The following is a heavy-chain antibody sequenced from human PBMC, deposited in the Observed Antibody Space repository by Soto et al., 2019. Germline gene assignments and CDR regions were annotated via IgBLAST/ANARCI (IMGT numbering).Heavy chain of an antibody. CDR1: GFTFGDYA. CDR3: TRSGITGTTGY. V-gene: IGHV3-49*03. CDR2: IRSKAYGGTT. Sequence: EVQLVESGGGLVQPGRSLRLSCTASGFTFGDYAMSWFRQAPGKGLEWVGFIRSKAYGGTTEYAASVKGRFTISSDDSKSIAYLQMNSLKTEDTAVYYCTRSGITGTTGYWGQGTLVTVSS. D-gene: IGHD1-20*01. J-gene: IGHJ4*02.